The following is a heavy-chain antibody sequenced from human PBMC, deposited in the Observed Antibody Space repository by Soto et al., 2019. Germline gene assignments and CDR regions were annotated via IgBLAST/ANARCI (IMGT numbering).Heavy chain of an antibody. CDR3: AKDSGSYGLGYYYYGMDV. CDR2: ISYDGSNK. D-gene: IGHD1-26*01. CDR1: GFTFSSYG. J-gene: IGHJ6*02. V-gene: IGHV3-30*18. Sequence: RRLSFAASGFTFSSYGMHWVRQAPGKGLEWVAVISYDGSNKYYADSVKGRFTISRDNSKNTLYLQMNSLRAEDTAVYYCAKDSGSYGLGYYYYGMDVWGQGTTVTVSS.